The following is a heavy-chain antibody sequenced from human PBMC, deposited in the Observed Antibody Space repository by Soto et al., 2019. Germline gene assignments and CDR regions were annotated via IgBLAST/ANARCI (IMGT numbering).Heavy chain of an antibody. CDR3: AKDRGYSYGYPYGMDV. V-gene: IGHV3-30*18. J-gene: IGHJ6*02. D-gene: IGHD5-18*01. CDR1: GFTFSSYG. CDR2: ISYDGSNK. Sequence: QVQLVESGGGVVQPGRSLRLSCAASGFTFSSYGMHWVRQAPGKGLEWVAVISYDGSNKYYADSVKGRFTISRDNSKNTLYLQMNSLRAEDTAVYYCAKDRGYSYGYPYGMDVWGQGTTVTFSS.